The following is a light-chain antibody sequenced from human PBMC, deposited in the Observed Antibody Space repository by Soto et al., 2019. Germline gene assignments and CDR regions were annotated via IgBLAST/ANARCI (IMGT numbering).Light chain of an antibody. CDR2: AAS. V-gene: IGKV1-8*01. CDR1: QGISSY. Sequence: AIRMNQSPAALSASPGDRVTITCRSIQGISSYLALYQQKPGKAPKLLIYAASTLQSGVPSRFSGSGSGTDFTLTISCLQSEDFAPYYCPQYYSYPQPFCQVAKVDIK. J-gene: IGKJ1*01. CDR3: PQYYSYPQP.